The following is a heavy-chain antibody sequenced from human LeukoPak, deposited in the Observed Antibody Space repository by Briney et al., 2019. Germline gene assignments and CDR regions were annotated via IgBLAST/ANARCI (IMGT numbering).Heavy chain of an antibody. CDR1: GLTFSTAS. CDR3: ARSSGWWSLDY. V-gene: IGHV3-23*01. D-gene: IGHD6-19*01. J-gene: IGHJ4*02. CDR2: FDTGFGT. Sequence: GGSLRHPRAASGLTFSTASLHWVGPAPGRGLEWVSAFDTGFGTYYPDSLKGRFTISRDNSKNTLFLQMNSLRAEDTAVYYCARSSGWWSLDYWGQGTLVTVSS.